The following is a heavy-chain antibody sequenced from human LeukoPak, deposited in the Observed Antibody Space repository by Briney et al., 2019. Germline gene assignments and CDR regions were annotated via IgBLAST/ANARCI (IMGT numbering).Heavy chain of an antibody. Sequence: GGSLRLSCAASGFTFISYGMHWVRQAPGKGLEWVAFIRYDGSNKYYADSVKGRFTISRDNSKNTLYLQMNSLRAEDTAVYYCAKGARAVAGTGDAFDIWGQGTMVTVSS. CDR3: AKGARAVAGTGDAFDI. CDR2: IRYDGSNK. CDR1: GFTFISYG. V-gene: IGHV3-30*02. D-gene: IGHD6-19*01. J-gene: IGHJ3*02.